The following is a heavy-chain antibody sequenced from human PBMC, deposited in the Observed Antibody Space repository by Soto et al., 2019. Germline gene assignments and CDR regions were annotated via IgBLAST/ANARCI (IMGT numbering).Heavy chain of an antibody. Sequence: GGPLTLSCAASGLTFSSFGLHWSRQAPGNGLERVSVIWYDGSTKYYADSVKGRFTISRDNSRNTLYLQMNSLRAEDTAVYYCAGDDYDSSGYYYFDYWGQGTLVTVSS. D-gene: IGHD3-22*01. CDR2: IWYDGSTK. CDR3: AGDDYDSSGYYYFDY. J-gene: IGHJ4*02. CDR1: GLTFSSFG. V-gene: IGHV3-33*01.